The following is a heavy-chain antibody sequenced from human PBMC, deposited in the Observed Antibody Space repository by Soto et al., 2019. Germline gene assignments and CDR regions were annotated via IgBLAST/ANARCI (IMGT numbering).Heavy chain of an antibody. Sequence: EVQLVESGGGLVQPGGSLRLSCAASGFTFSSYSMNWVRQAPGKGLEWVSYISSSSSTIYYADSVKGRFTISRDNAKNSLYLQMNSLRDEDTAVYYWARDLPEGVVYCDSSGYDYWGQGTLVTVSS. V-gene: IGHV3-48*02. D-gene: IGHD3-22*01. CDR3: ARDLPEGVVYCDSSGYDY. CDR2: ISSSSSTI. J-gene: IGHJ4*02. CDR1: GFTFSSYS.